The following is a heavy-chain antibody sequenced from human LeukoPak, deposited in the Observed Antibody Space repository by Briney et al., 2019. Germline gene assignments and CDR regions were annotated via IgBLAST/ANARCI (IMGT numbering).Heavy chain of an antibody. CDR1: GFTFSSYS. CDR3: ARDREQQLVFGNWFDP. Sequence: GGSLRLSCAASGFTFSSYSMNWVRQAPGKGLEWVSYISSSSSTIYYADSVKGRFTISRDNAKNSLYLQMNSLRAEDTAVYYCARDREQQLVFGNWFDPWGQGTLVTVSS. J-gene: IGHJ5*02. V-gene: IGHV3-48*01. CDR2: ISSSSSTI. D-gene: IGHD6-13*01.